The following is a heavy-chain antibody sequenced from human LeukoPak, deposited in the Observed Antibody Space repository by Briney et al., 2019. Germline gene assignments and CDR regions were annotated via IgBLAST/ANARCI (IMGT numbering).Heavy chain of an antibody. CDR1: GGSFSGYY. Sequence: SETLSLTCAVYGGSFSGYYWSWIRQPPGKGLEWIGEINHSGSTNYNPSLKSRVTISVDTSKNQFSLKLSSVTAADTAVYYCASIAARRSLEGDYWGQGTLVTVSS. J-gene: IGHJ4*02. D-gene: IGHD6-6*01. CDR2: INHSGST. V-gene: IGHV4-34*01. CDR3: ASIAARRSLEGDY.